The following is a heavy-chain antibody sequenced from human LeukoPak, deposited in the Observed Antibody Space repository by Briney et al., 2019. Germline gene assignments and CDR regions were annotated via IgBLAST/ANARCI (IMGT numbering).Heavy chain of an antibody. CDR2: IKKDGSEK. J-gene: IGHJ4*02. Sequence: GGSLRLSCAASGFTYSSHRMSWVRQAPGKGLEWVANIKKDGSEKYYVDSVKGRFTISRGNAKTSLYLQMNSLRAEDTAVYYCADSGSYWGQGTLVTVSS. D-gene: IGHD1-26*01. V-gene: IGHV3-7*01. CDR1: GFTYSSHR. CDR3: ADSGSY.